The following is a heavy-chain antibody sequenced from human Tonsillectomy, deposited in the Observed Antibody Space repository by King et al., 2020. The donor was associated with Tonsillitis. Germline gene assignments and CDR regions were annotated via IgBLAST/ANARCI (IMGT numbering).Heavy chain of an antibody. V-gene: IGHV1-69*01. CDR3: ASERRGCSSTSCPFDP. J-gene: IGHJ5*02. Sequence: VQLVESGAEVKKPGSSVKVSCKASGGTFSSYAISWVRQAPGQGLEWMGGIIPIFGTANYAQKFQGRVTITADESTSTAYMELSSLRSEDTAVYYCASERRGCSSTSCPFDPWGQGTLVTVSS. CDR1: GGTFSSYA. CDR2: IIPIFGTA. D-gene: IGHD2-2*01.